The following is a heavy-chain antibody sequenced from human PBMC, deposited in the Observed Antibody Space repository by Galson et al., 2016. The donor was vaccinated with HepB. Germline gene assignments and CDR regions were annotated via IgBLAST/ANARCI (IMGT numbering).Heavy chain of an antibody. CDR2: IKEDGSDK. CDR1: GFTFSVFW. D-gene: IGHD1-26*01. Sequence: LRLSCAASGFTFSVFWMSWVRQAPGKGLEWVANIKEDGSDKYYVDSVKGRFTLSRDNAKNSLFLQVTSLRAEDTAVYYCARGGSWGVDYWGQGTLVTVSS. J-gene: IGHJ4*02. V-gene: IGHV3-7*03. CDR3: ARGGSWGVDY.